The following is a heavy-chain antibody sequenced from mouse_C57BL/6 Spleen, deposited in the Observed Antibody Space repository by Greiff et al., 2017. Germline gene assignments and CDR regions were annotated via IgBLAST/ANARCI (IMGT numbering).Heavy chain of an antibody. CDR1: GYTFTDYN. CDR3: ARWGTTVVAPGFAY. Sequence: EVQLKESGPELVKPGASVKMSCKASGYTFTDYNMHWVKQSHGKSLEWIGYINPNNGGTSYNQKFKGKATLTVNKSSSTAYMELRSLTSEDSAVYYCARWGTTVVAPGFAYWGQGTLVTVSA. J-gene: IGHJ3*01. V-gene: IGHV1-22*01. D-gene: IGHD1-1*01. CDR2: INPNNGGT.